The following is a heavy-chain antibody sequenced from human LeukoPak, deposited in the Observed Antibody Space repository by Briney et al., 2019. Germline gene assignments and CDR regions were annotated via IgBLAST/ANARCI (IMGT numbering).Heavy chain of an antibody. V-gene: IGHV1-2*06. CDR1: GYTFTGYY. J-gene: IGHJ3*02. Sequence: ASVKVSCKASGYTFTGYYMHWVRQAPGQGLEWMGRINPNSGGTNYAQKFQGRVTMTRDTSISTAYMELSRLRSDDTAVYYCARVGDGLNDAFDIWGQGTMVTVSS. CDR2: INPNSGGT. CDR3: ARVGDGLNDAFDI. D-gene: IGHD5-24*01.